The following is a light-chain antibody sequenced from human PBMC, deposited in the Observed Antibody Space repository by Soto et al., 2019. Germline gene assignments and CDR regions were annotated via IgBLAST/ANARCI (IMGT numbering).Light chain of an antibody. Sequence: DIQMTQSPSTLSASVGDRVTITCRASQSINNWLAWYQQKAGKAPNLLISQASSLESGVPSRFSGSGSGTEFTLTISSLQPDDFATYYGQQYHRYPWTFGQGTRVEIK. J-gene: IGKJ1*01. CDR1: QSINNW. V-gene: IGKV1-5*03. CDR2: QAS. CDR3: QQYHRYPWT.